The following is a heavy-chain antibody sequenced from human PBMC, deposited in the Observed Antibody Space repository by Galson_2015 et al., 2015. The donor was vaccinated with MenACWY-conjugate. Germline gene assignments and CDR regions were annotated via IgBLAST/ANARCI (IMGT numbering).Heavy chain of an antibody. CDR1: GFTFSSYG. D-gene: IGHD1-26*01. J-gene: IGHJ4*02. Sequence: LRLSCAASGFTFSSYGMHWVRQAPGKGLERVAVISYDGNIKYYVDSVKGRFTISRDNSKNTLFLQMNSLRTEDTALYYCAKNIIAGLTRAFDDWGQGTLVTVPS. V-gene: IGHV3-30*18. CDR2: ISYDGNIK. CDR3: AKNIIAGLTRAFDD.